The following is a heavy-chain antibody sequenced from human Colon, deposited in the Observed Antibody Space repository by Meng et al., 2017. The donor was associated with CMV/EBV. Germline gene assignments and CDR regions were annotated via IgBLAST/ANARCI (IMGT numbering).Heavy chain of an antibody. Sequence: CAGYGGSFTGYLCSWIRQSPGKGLEWIGEINYSETIDYNPSLKSRLTMSVDASRNQFSLKLSSVTAADTALYYCARRVGSGKYYFDYWGQGTLVTVSS. V-gene: IGHV4-34*01. CDR1: GGSFTGYL. CDR2: INYSETI. D-gene: IGHD3-10*01. CDR3: ARRVGSGKYYFDY. J-gene: IGHJ4*02.